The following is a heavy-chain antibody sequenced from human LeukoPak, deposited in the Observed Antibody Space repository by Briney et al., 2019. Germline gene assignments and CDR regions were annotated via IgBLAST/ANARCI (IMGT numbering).Heavy chain of an antibody. D-gene: IGHD4-17*01. CDR3: ASQGDYGDYWYYFDY. CDR1: GFTFTTYW. Sequence: ESLRLSCAASGFTFTTYWMSWVRQAPGKGLEWIGSIYHSGSTYYNPSLKSRVTISVDTSKNQFSLKLSSVTAADTAVYYCASQGDYGDYWYYFDYWGQGTLVTVSS. CDR2: IYHSGST. V-gene: IGHV4-38-2*01. J-gene: IGHJ4*02.